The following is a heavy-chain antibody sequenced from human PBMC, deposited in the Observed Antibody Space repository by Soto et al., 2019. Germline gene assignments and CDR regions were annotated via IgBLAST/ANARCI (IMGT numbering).Heavy chain of an antibody. D-gene: IGHD3-10*01. CDR1: GFTFSTYA. CDR3: ASQSGGVYFDY. Sequence: GGSLRLSCAASGFTFSTYAMSWVRQAPGKGLEWVSTISSSGGSTHYADSVKGRFTCSRDNSQNTLYLQLDSLRPDDTALYFCASQSGGVYFDYWGQGALVTVSS. CDR2: ISSSGGST. V-gene: IGHV3-23*01. J-gene: IGHJ4*02.